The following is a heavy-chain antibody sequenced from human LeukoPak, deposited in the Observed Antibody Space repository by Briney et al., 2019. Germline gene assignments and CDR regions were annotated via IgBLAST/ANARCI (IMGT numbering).Heavy chain of an antibody. CDR1: GFTFSSYG. J-gene: IGHJ4*01. Sequence: GGSLRLSCAASGFTFSSYGMHWVRQAPGKGLEWVAVIWYDGSNKYYADSVKGRFTISRDNSKNTLYLQMNSLRAEDTAVYYCAREKDVDTAMVKGGFDYRGHGTLVTVSS. V-gene: IGHV3-33*01. CDR3: AREKDVDTAMVKGGFDY. D-gene: IGHD5-18*01. CDR2: IWYDGSNK.